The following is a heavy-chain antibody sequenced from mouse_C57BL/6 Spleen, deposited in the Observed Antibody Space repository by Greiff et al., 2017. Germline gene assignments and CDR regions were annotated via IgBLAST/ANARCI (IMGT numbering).Heavy chain of an antibody. V-gene: IGHV3-6*01. CDR1: GYSITSGYY. J-gene: IGHJ2*01. Sequence: EVKLMESGPGLVKPSQSLSLTCSVTGYSITSGYYWNWIRQFPGNKLEWMGYISYDGSNNYNPSLKNRISITRDTSKNQFFLKLNSVTTEATATYYCARGAPTWDYFDYWGQGTTLTVSS. CDR2: ISYDGSN. CDR3: ARGAPTWDYFDY.